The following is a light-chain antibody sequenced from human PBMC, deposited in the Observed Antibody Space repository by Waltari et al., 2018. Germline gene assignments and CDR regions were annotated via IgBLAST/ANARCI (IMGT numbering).Light chain of an antibody. CDR3: SSFTTSSTYV. CDR1: SSDAGAYNH. CDR2: DVS. V-gene: IGLV2-14*03. J-gene: IGLJ1*01. Sequence: QSALTQTASVSGPPGQSITISCTGTSSDAGAYNHVSWYQQNPGKAPKVMIYDVSYRPSGVSNRFSGSKSGNTASLSISGLQAEDEADYYCSSFTTSSTYVFGTGTKVTVL.